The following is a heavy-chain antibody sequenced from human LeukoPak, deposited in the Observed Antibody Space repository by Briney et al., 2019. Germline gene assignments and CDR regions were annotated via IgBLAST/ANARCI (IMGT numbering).Heavy chain of an antibody. V-gene: IGHV4-59*08. CDR1: DGSISSYY. D-gene: IGHD6-19*01. CDR2: IYYSGNI. J-gene: IGHJ4*02. CDR3: ARHSHPLRPRAVAGTYFDY. Sequence: SETLSLTCSISDGSISSYYWSWIRQPPGKGLEWIGYIYYSGNIIYNTSLKSRVSISVDTSKNQFSLKLTSVTAADTAVYYCARHSHPLRPRAVAGTYFDYWGQGTLVTVSS.